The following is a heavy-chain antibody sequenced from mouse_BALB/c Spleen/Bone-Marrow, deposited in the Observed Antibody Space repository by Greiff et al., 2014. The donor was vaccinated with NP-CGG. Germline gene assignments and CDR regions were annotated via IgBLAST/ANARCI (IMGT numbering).Heavy chain of an antibody. CDR1: GYSFTGST. CDR3: ARDYYGFSYGFAY. D-gene: IGHD1-1*01. Sequence: VQLQQSGPELVKPGASMKISCKASGYSFTGSTMNWVKQSPGKNLEWIGLINPYNGGTSYNQKFKGKATLTVDKSSSTAYMELLSLTSEDSAVYYCARDYYGFSYGFAYWGQGTLVTVSA. V-gene: IGHV1-26*01. CDR2: INPYNGGT. J-gene: IGHJ3*01.